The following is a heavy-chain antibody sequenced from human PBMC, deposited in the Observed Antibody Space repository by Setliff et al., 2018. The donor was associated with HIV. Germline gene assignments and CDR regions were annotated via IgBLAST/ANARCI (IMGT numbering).Heavy chain of an antibody. CDR3: ARQMGGNPYYYYYYMDV. D-gene: IGHD3-16*01. CDR2: IYYSGST. Sequence: PSETLSLTCTVSGGSISSYYWGWIRQPPGKGLEWIGSIYYSGSTYYNPSLKSRVTISVDTSKNQFSLKLSSVTAADTAVYYCARQMGGNPYYYYYYMDVWGKGTTVTVSS. V-gene: IGHV4-39*01. J-gene: IGHJ6*03. CDR1: GGSISSYY.